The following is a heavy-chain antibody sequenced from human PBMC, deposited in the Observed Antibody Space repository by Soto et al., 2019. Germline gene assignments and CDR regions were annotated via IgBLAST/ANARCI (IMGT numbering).Heavy chain of an antibody. J-gene: IGHJ4*02. Sequence: EVLLVESGGGLVQPGGSLKLSCEASGFVFKDSSIRWVRQASGKGLEWVGRIRDRAYNYATAYAASVKGRFTISRDDSNNKAYLQMDSLKTEDTAIYYCTRLLSAAQDYWGQGTLVTVSS. V-gene: IGHV3-73*01. CDR1: GFVFKDSS. CDR3: TRLLSAAQDY. CDR2: IRDRAYNYAT.